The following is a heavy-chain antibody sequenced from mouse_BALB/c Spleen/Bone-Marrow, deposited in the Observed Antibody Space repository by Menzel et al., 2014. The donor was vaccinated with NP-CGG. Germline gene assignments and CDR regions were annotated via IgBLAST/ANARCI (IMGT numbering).Heavy chain of an antibody. D-gene: IGHD2-4*01. CDR3: ASTMITPFAY. J-gene: IGHJ3*01. V-gene: IGHV1-39*01. CDR1: GYSFXGYN. CDR2: IDPYYGGT. Sequence: VHVKQSGPELEKPGASVNISCKASGYSFXGYNMNWVKQSNGKSLGWIGNIDPYYGGTSYNQKFKGKATLTVDKSSSTAYMQLKSLTSEDSAVYYCASTMITPFAYWGQGTLVTVSA.